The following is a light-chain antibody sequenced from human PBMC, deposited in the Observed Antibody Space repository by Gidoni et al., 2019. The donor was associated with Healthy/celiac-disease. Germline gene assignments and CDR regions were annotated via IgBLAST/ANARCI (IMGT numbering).Light chain of an antibody. Sequence: DIQMTQSPSSLSASVGDRVTITCRASQSISSYLYWYQQKPGKAPKLLIYAASSLQSGVPSRFSGSGSGTDFTLTISSLQPEEFATYYCQQSYSTPPWTFGQGTKVEIK. CDR2: AAS. CDR3: QQSYSTPPWT. V-gene: IGKV1-39*01. CDR1: QSISSY. J-gene: IGKJ1*01.